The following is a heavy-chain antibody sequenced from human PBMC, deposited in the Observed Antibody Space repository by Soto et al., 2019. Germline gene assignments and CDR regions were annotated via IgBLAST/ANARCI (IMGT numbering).Heavy chain of an antibody. CDR2: ISAYNGNT. J-gene: IGHJ5*02. V-gene: IGHV1-18*01. D-gene: IGHD3-3*01. CDR3: AREYYDFWSGYSQTNWFDP. Sequence: ASVKVSFKASGYTFTSYGISWVRQAPGQGLEWMGWISAYNGNTNYAQKLQGRVTMTTDTSTSTAYMELRSLRSDDTAVYYCAREYYDFWSGYSQTNWFDPWGQGTLVTV. CDR1: GYTFTSYG.